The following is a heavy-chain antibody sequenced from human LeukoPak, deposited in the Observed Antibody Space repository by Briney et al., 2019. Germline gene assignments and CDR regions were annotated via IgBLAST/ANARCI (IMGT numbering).Heavy chain of an antibody. J-gene: IGHJ5*02. CDR1: GGSISSYY. V-gene: IGHV4-59*01. D-gene: IGHD2-15*01. CDR2: IYYSGST. Sequence: SETLSLTCTVSGGSISSYYWSWVRQPPGKGLEWIGCIYYSGSTNYNPSLNSRVTISVDTSKNQLSLKLNSVTAADTAVYYCARVSATAWFDPGAREPWSPSPQ. CDR3: ARVSATAWFDP.